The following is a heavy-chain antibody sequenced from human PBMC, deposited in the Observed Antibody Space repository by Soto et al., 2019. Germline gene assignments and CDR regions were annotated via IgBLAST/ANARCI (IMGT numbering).Heavy chain of an antibody. V-gene: IGHV4-59*01. J-gene: IGHJ4*02. CDR3: ARILRDSQGWYHHDF. CDR2: ISNSGST. CDR1: GGSIETFY. Sequence: SETLSLTCTVSGGSIETFYWGWIRQPPRKGLEWIGYISNSGSTSYNPSLESRVTVSVDTAKNEFSLKLNSVTAADTATYYCARILRDSQGWYHHDFWGQGTLVTSPQ. D-gene: IGHD6-19*01.